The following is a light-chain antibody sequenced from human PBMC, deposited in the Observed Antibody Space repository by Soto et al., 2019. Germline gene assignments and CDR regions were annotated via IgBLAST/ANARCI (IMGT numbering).Light chain of an antibody. J-gene: IGLJ1*01. CDR3: YSYTPSSTYV. CDR1: SSDVGAYNY. CDR2: HVS. Sequence: QSVLTQPASVSGSPGQSITISCTGTSSDVGAYNYVSWYQQHPAKIPKLMIYHVSNRPSGVSDRFSGSKSGNTASLTISGLQAEYEADYYCYSYTPSSTYVFGTGTKLTVL. V-gene: IGLV2-14*01.